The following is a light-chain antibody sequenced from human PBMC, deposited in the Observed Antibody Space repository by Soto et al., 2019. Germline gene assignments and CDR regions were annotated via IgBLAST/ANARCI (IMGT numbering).Light chain of an antibody. CDR3: QQSYTTPWT. Sequence: DIQMTQSPSSLSASAGDRVTITCRASQSVSSYFNWYQQKPGKAPKLLIYAVSNLQSGVPSRFSGSGSGTDFTLTISSLQPEDFATYFCQQSYTTPWTFGQGTKVEIK. V-gene: IGKV1-39*01. CDR2: AVS. J-gene: IGKJ1*01. CDR1: QSVSSY.